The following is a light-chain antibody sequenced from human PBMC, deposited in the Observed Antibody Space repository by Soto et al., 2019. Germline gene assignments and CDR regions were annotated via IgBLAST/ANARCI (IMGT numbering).Light chain of an antibody. V-gene: IGKV1-33*01. Sequence: DIQMTQSPSSVSASVGDRVTITCRASQGISSWLAWYQQKPGKAPKLLIYAASNLETGVPSRFSGSGSGTDFTFTISSLQPEDIATYYCQQYDNLPLLTFGPGTKVDIK. CDR3: QQYDNLPLLT. CDR2: AAS. CDR1: QGISSW. J-gene: IGKJ3*01.